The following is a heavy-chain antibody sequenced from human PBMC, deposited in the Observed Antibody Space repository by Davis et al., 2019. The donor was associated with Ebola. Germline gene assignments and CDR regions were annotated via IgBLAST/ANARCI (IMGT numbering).Heavy chain of an antibody. Sequence: SETLSLTFAVPGGSISSSNWWSWVRQPPGKGLEWIGEIYHSGSTNYNPSLKSRVTISVDKSKNQFSLKLSSVTAADTAVYYCARENGWLQSGWFDPWGQGTLVTVSS. J-gene: IGHJ5*02. CDR2: IYHSGST. CDR1: GGSISSSNW. D-gene: IGHD5-24*01. CDR3: ARENGWLQSGWFDP. V-gene: IGHV4-4*02.